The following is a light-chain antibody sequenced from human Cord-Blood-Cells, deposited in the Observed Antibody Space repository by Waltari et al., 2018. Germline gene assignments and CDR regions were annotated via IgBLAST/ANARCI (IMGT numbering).Light chain of an antibody. J-gene: IGLJ3*02. V-gene: IGLV2-14*01. Sequence: QSALTQPASVSGSPGQSITISCTGTSSDVGGYNYVSWYQQHPGKAPKLMSYDVSNRPAGVSNRFSGSKSDNTASLTISGLQAEDEADYYCSSYTSSSTWVFGGGTKLTVL. CDR2: DVS. CDR1: SSDVGGYNY. CDR3: SSYTSSSTWV.